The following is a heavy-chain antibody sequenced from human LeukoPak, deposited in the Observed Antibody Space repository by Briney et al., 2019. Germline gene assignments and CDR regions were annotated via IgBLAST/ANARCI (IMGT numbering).Heavy chain of an antibody. CDR3: AAYCSSTSCLRNWFDP. V-gene: IGHV4-30-4*08. CDR1: GGSISSGDYY. Sequence: SQTLSLTCTVSGGSISSGDYYWSWIRQPPGKGLEWIGYIYYSGSTYYNPSLKSRVTISVDTSKNQFSLELSSVTAADTAVYYCAAYCSSTSCLRNWFDPWGQGTLVTVSS. CDR2: IYYSGST. D-gene: IGHD2-2*01. J-gene: IGHJ5*02.